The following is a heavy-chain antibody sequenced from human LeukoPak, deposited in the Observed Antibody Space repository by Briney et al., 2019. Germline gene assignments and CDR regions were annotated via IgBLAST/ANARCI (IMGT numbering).Heavy chain of an antibody. J-gene: IGHJ4*02. D-gene: IGHD4-17*01. V-gene: IGHV3-30*04. CDR3: ATSHYGDNGDY. CDR2: ISYDGSNK. CDR1: GFTFSSYA. Sequence: GGSLRLSCAASGFTFSSYAMHWVRQAPGKGLEWVAVISYDGSNKYYADSVKGRFTISRDNSKNTLYLQMNSLRAEDTAVYYCATSHYGDNGDYWGQGTLVTVSS.